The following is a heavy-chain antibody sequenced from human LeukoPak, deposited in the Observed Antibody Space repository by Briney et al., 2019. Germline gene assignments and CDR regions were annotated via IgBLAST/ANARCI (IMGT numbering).Heavy chain of an antibody. V-gene: IGHV1-3*01. J-gene: IGHJ4*02. D-gene: IGHD6-13*01. CDR2: INAGNGNT. CDR3: ARSSSWPVDYFDY. Sequence: ASVKVSCEASGYTFTGYAMHWVRQAPGQRLEWMGWINAGNGNTKYSQKFQGRVTITRDTSASTAYMELSSLRSEDTAVYYCARSSSWPVDYFDYWGQGTLVTVSS. CDR1: GYTFTGYA.